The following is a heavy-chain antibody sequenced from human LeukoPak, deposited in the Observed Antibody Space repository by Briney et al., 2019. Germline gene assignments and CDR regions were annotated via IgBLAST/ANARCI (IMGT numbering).Heavy chain of an antibody. CDR3: ASFLGSEEFDY. CDR1: GYTFTGYY. D-gene: IGHD3-10*01. V-gene: IGHV1-46*01. Sequence: ASVKVSCKASGYTFTGYYVHWVRQAPGQGLEWMGIINPSGGSTSYAQKFQGRVTMTRDMSTSTVYMELSSLRSEDTAVYYCASFLGSEEFDYWGQGTLVTVSS. J-gene: IGHJ4*02. CDR2: INPSGGST.